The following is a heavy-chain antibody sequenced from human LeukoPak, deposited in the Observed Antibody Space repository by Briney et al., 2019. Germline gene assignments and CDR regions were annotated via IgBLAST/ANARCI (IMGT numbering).Heavy chain of an antibody. V-gene: IGHV4-59*08. J-gene: IGHJ5*02. CDR3: ARHGGATSWFDP. Sequence: TSETLSLTCTVSGGSISSYYWSWIRQPPGKGLEWIGYIYYSGSTNYNPSLKSRVTISVDTSKNQFSLKLSSVTAADTAVYYCARHGGATSWFDPWGQGTLVTVSS. CDR2: IYYSGST. D-gene: IGHD1-26*01. CDR1: GGSISSYY.